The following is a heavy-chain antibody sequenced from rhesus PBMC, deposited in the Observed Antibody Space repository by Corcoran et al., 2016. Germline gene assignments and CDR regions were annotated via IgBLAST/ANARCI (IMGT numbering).Heavy chain of an antibody. V-gene: IGHV4S10*01. J-gene: IGHJ4*01. CDR1: GGSISASYR. CDR2: IYDRSTET. CDR3: ASLSGYSSGWYKL. Sequence: QVQLQESGPGVVKPSETLSLTCAVSGGSISASYRWRWIRQPPGKGREWIGYIYDRSTETNNNPSLKSRVTISKETSKNQFSLKLSSGTAADTAVYYCASLSGYSSGWYKLWGQGVLVTVSS. D-gene: IGHD6-31*01.